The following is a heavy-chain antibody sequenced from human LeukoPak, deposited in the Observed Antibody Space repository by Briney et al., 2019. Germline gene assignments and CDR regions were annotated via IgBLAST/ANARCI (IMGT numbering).Heavy chain of an antibody. Sequence: GGSLRLSCAASGFTVSSSYMSWVRQAPGKGLEWVSVIYSGGSAYYADSVKGRFTISRDNSKNTLYLQMNSLRAEDTAVYYCASGRVINCSGGSCSYYFDYWGQGTLVTVSS. J-gene: IGHJ4*02. D-gene: IGHD2-15*01. V-gene: IGHV3-53*01. CDR2: IYSGGSA. CDR3: ASGRVINCSGGSCSYYFDY. CDR1: GFTVSSSY.